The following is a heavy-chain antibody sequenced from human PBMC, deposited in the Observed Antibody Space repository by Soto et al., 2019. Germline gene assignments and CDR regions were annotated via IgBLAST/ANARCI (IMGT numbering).Heavy chain of an antibody. D-gene: IGHD3-3*01. CDR3: ARTQYYDFWSGYYTRGGWFDP. J-gene: IGHJ5*02. V-gene: IGHV4-4*02. CDR1: GGSISSSNW. Sequence: QVQLQESGPGLVKPSGTLSLTCAVSGGSISSSNWWSWVRQPPGKGLEWIGEIYHSGSTNYNPSLKSRVTISVDTSKNQFSLKLSSVTAADTAVYYCARTQYYDFWSGYYTRGGWFDPWGQGTLVTVS. CDR2: IYHSGST.